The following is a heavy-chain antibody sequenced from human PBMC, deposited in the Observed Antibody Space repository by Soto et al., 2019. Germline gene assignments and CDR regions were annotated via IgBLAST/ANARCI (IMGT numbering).Heavy chain of an antibody. CDR1: GGSISSGDYY. V-gene: IGHV4-30-4*01. CDR3: ARAHDFWGGRQQPIDS. Sequence: SETLSLTCTVSGGSISSGDYYWSWIRQPPVKGLEWIGYIYYSGSTYYNPSLKSRVTISVDTSKNQFSLRLSSVTAADTAVYHCARAHDFWGGRQQPIDSWGQGTLLTVSS. CDR2: IYYSGST. D-gene: IGHD3-3*01. J-gene: IGHJ4*02.